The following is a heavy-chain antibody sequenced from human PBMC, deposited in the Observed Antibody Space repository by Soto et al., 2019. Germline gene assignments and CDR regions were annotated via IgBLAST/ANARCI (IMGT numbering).Heavy chain of an antibody. CDR2: ISTYTGNT. Sequence: QVQLVQSGAEVKKPGASVTVSCKTSGYTFTSYGINWVRQAPGQGLEWMGWISTYTGNTNYAQKVQGRVTMTTDTSTSTVYMELTSLRSDDTAVYYCARPSREGGGRYYYMDVWGKGTTVTVSS. CDR1: GYTFTSYG. V-gene: IGHV1-18*01. D-gene: IGHD3-16*01. J-gene: IGHJ6*03. CDR3: ARPSREGGGRYYYMDV.